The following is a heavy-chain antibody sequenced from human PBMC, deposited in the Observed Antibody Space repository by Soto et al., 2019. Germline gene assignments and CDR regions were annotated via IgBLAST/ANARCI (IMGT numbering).Heavy chain of an antibody. Sequence: PGGSLRLSCAASGFTFSSYGMHWVRQAPGKGLEWVAVISYDGSNKYYADSVKGRFTISRDNSKNTLYLQMNSLRAEDTAVYYCAKDSPPQGPYNYDFWSGYFGPNYYGMDVWGQGTTVTVSS. V-gene: IGHV3-30*18. CDR2: ISYDGSNK. CDR1: GFTFSSYG. D-gene: IGHD3-3*01. CDR3: AKDSPPQGPYNYDFWSGYFGPNYYGMDV. J-gene: IGHJ6*02.